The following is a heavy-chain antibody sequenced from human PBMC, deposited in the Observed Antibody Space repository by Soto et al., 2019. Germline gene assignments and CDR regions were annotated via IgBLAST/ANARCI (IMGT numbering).Heavy chain of an antibody. J-gene: IGHJ5*02. Sequence: SETLSLTCTVSGGSVSSGSYYWSWMRQPPGKGLEWIGYIYYSGSTNYNPSLKSRVTISVDTSKNQFSLKLSSVTAADTALYYCARVRYSSSCWFDPWGQGTLVTVSS. CDR3: ARVRYSSSCWFDP. D-gene: IGHD6-6*01. V-gene: IGHV4-61*01. CDR1: GGSVSSGSYY. CDR2: IYYSGST.